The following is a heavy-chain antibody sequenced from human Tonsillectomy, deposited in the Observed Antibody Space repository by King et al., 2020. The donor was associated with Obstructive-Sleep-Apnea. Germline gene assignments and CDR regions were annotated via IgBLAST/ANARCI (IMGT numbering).Heavy chain of an antibody. Sequence: VQLVESGGGLVQPGGSLRLSCAASGFTFSSYAMSWVRQAPGKGLEWVSTIIGSGGSTYYTDSVKGRFTIARDNSKNTLYLQMNSLRAEDTAIYYCAKKALATGALYFDYWGQGTLVTVSS. CDR2: IIGSGGST. D-gene: IGHD4/OR15-4a*01. CDR1: GFTFSSYA. V-gene: IGHV3-23*04. J-gene: IGHJ4*02. CDR3: AKKALATGALYFDY.